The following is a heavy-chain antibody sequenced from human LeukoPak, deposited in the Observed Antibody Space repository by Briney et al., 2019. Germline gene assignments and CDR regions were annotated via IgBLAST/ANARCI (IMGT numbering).Heavy chain of an antibody. V-gene: IGHV4-39*07. J-gene: IGHJ5*02. D-gene: IGHD3-3*01. CDR1: GGSISSSSYY. CDR2: IYYSGST. CDR3: ARVNYDFWSGYYIGWFDP. Sequence: SETLSLTCTVSGGSISSSSYYWGWIRQPPGKGLEWIGSIYYSGSTYYNPSLKSRVTISVDTSKNQFSLKLSSVTAADTAVYYCARVNYDFWSGYYIGWFDPWGQGTLVTVSS.